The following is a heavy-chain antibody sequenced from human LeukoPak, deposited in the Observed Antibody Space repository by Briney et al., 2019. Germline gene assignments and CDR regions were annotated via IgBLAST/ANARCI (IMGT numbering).Heavy chain of an antibody. Sequence: GGSLRLSCAASGFTVSSNYMSWVRQAPGKGLEWVSVIYSGGSTYYADSVKGRFTISRDNSKNTLYLQMNSLRAEDTAVYYCAREGEYRDFVYWGQGTLVTVSS. J-gene: IGHJ4*02. V-gene: IGHV3-53*01. CDR2: IYSGGST. CDR3: AREGEYRDFVY. CDR1: GFTVSSNY. D-gene: IGHD5-18*01.